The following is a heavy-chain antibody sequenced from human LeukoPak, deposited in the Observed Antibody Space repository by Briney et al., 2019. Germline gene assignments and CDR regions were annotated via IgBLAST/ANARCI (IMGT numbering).Heavy chain of an antibody. CDR1: GITFRNYW. V-gene: IGHV4-38-2*01. J-gene: IGHJ4*02. Sequence: GSLRLSCVASGITFRNYWMSWIRQAPGKGLEWIGSIYHSGSTYYNPSLKSRVTISVDTSKNQFSLKLSSVTAADTAVYYCARPINSYVWSFDYWGQGTLVTVSS. CDR3: ARPINSYVWSFDY. D-gene: IGHD3-16*01. CDR2: IYHSGST.